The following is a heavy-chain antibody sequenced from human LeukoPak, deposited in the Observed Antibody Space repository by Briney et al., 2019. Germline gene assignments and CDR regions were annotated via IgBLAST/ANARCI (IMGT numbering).Heavy chain of an antibody. Sequence: ASVKVSCKASGYTFSNFGISWVRQAPGQGLEWMGWSSAYNDDTHYAQKFQGRVTTTTDTSTNTAYMDLRSLRSDDTAMYYCAKDFYNSGGRWYDCFDIWGQGTMVTVSS. CDR2: SSAYNDDT. CDR1: GYTFSNFG. J-gene: IGHJ3*02. D-gene: IGHD2-15*01. CDR3: AKDFYNSGGRWYDCFDI. V-gene: IGHV1-18*01.